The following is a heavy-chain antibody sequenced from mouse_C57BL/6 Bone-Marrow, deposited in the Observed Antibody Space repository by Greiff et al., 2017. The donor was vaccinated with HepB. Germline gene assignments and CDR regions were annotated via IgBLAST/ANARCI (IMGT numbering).Heavy chain of an antibody. CDR3: ASYYDYDYWYFDV. CDR2: ISDGGSYT. J-gene: IGHJ1*03. V-gene: IGHV5-4*03. CDR1: GFTFSSYA. Sequence: EVMLVESGGGLVKPGGSLKLSCAASGFTFSSYAMSWVRQTPEKRLEWVATISDGGSYTYYPDNVKGRFTISRDNAKNNLYLQMSHLKSEDTAMYYCASYYDYDYWYFDVWGTGTTVTVSS. D-gene: IGHD2-4*01.